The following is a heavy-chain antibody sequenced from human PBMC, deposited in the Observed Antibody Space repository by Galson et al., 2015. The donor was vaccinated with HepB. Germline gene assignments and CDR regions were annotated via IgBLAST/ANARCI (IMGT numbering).Heavy chain of an antibody. J-gene: IGHJ6*03. Sequence: GQGLEWMGRINPNNGDTSYAQTFQGRVAMTWDTSITTVYMELTRLTSDDTGIYYCARGRPYYDDTSFYFYYYYMDVWGKGTAVTVSS. D-gene: IGHD3-22*01. CDR3: ARGRPYYDDTSFYFYYYYMDV. CDR2: INPNNGDT. V-gene: IGHV1-2*05.